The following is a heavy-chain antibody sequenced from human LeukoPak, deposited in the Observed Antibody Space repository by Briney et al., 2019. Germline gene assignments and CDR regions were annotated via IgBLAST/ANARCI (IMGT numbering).Heavy chain of an antibody. V-gene: IGHV3-21*01. CDR2: ISGRSSHI. CDR1: GFSFSDYD. J-gene: IGHJ1*01. Sequence: GGSLRLSCSASGFSFSDYDMNWVRQAPGKGLEWVPAISGRSSHIYYGESVKGRFTISRDNAKNSLYLQMDSLGVEDTAVYYCGRAFPPLRTSSAGDLWGQGTLVIVSS. CDR3: GRAFPPLRTSSAGDL. D-gene: IGHD3-16*01.